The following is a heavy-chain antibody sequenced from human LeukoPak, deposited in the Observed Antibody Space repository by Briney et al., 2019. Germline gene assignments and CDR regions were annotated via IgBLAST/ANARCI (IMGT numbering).Heavy chain of an antibody. V-gene: IGHV1-3*01. Sequence: ASVKVSCKASGYTFTSYAMHWVRQAPGQRLEWMGWINAVNGNTKYSQKFQGRVTITRDTSASTAYMELSSLRSEDTAVYYCARARLYGSGTAWGQGTLVTVSS. CDR3: ARARLYGSGTA. J-gene: IGHJ4*02. CDR2: INAVNGNT. CDR1: GYTFTSYA. D-gene: IGHD3-10*01.